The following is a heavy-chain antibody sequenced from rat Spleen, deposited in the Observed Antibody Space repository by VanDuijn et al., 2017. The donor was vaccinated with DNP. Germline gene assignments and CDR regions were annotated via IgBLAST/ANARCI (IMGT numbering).Heavy chain of an antibody. CDR1: GFTFSNYY. CDR3: AGRPPPTRGPFDY. V-gene: IGHV5-7*01. Sequence: EVQLVESGGGLVQPGRSLKLSCAASGFTFSNYYMAWVRQAPKKGLEWVATLIYDGSRTHYRDSVKGRFTISRNNAKSSLYLQMDSLRSEDTATYYCAGRPPPTRGPFDYWGQGVTVTVSS. CDR2: LIYDGSRT. D-gene: IGHD1-4*01. J-gene: IGHJ2*01.